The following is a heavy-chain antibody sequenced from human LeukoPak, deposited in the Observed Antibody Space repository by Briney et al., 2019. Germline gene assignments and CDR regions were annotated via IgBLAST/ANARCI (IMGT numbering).Heavy chain of an antibody. CDR2: ISYDGSNK. V-gene: IGHV3-30*03. CDR1: GFTFSSYG. Sequence: PGRSLRLSCAASGFTFSSYGMHWVRQAPGKGLEWVAVISYDGSNKYYADSVKGRFTISRDNSKNTLYLQMNSLRAEDTAVYYCARGGVWGSYRLSLFDYWGQGTLVTVSS. J-gene: IGHJ4*02. CDR3: ARGGVWGSYRLSLFDY. D-gene: IGHD3-16*02.